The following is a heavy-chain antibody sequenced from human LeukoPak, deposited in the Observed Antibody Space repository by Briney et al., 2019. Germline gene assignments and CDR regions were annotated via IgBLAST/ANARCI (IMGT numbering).Heavy chain of an antibody. CDR2: ISGSGGST. J-gene: IGHJ4*02. CDR1: GFTFSSYA. Sequence: PGGSLRLSCAASGFTFSSYAMSWVRQAPGKGLEWVSAISGSGGSTYYADSVKGRFTISRDNSKNTLYLQMNSLRPEDTAVYYCARHSSDTSGSLDHWGQGTLVSVSS. V-gene: IGHV3-23*01. D-gene: IGHD3-10*01. CDR3: ARHSSDTSGSLDH.